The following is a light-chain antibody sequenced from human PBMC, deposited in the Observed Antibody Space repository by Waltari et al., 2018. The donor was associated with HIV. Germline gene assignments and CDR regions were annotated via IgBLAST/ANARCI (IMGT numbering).Light chain of an antibody. CDR3: AAWDDSLSGRV. J-gene: IGLJ3*02. V-gene: IGLV1-47*01. CDR1: GSNIGSNY. CDR2: RNN. Sequence: QSVLTQPPSASGTPGQRVTISCSGSGSNIGSNYVYWYQQVPGTAPKVLIYRNNQRPSGVPDRFSGSKSGTSASLAISGLRSDDEADYYCAAWDDSLSGRVFGGGTKLTVL.